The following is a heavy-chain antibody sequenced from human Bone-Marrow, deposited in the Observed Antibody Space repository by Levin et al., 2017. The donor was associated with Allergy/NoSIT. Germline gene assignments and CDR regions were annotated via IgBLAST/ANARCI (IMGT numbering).Heavy chain of an antibody. D-gene: IGHD6-19*01. CDR1: GYTFTSYD. Sequence: GESLKISCKASGYTFTSYDINWVRQATGQGLEWMGWMNPNSGNTGYAQKFQGRVTMTRNTSISTAYMELSSLRSEDTAVYYCAKHSSGWSSVDYWGQGTLVTVSS. CDR3: AKHSSGWSSVDY. V-gene: IGHV1-8*01. CDR2: MNPNSGNT. J-gene: IGHJ4*02.